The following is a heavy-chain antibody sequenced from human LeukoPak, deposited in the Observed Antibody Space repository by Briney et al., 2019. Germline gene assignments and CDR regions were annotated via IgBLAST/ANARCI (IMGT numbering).Heavy chain of an antibody. CDR1: GFTFINYA. D-gene: IGHD4-23*01. V-gene: IGHV3-23*01. Sequence: GGSLKLSCVASGFTFINYAMNWVRQAPGKGLEWVSGLSADGARIYHADSVKGRFTISRDNSKNTLYLQMNSLRAEDTAVYYCAKLLSNSGRFLYWGQGTLVTVSS. J-gene: IGHJ4*02. CDR2: LSADGARI. CDR3: AKLLSNSGRFLY.